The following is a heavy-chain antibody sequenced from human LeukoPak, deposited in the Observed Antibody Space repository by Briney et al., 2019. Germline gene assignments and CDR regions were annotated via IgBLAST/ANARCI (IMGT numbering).Heavy chain of an antibody. CDR1: GFTFSNAY. J-gene: IGHJ4*02. CDR2: ITPKTDGETT. Sequence: GGSLTLSCAASGFTFSNAYMNWVRQAPGKGLEWVGRITPKTDGETTEYAAPVKDRFSISRDDSKSMMYLQTNSLKTEDTAVYYCITPLPYSAQGGQGTLVTVSS. D-gene: IGHD2-21*01. CDR3: ITPLPYSAQ. V-gene: IGHV3-15*07.